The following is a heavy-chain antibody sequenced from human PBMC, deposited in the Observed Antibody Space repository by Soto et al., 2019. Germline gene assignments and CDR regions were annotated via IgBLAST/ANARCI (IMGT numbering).Heavy chain of an antibody. CDR2: ISAHTGNT. V-gene: IGHV1-18*01. Sequence: ASVKVSCKTSGYTFTNYGISWVRQAPGQGLEWMGWISAHTGNTNYAQKFQGRVTMTTDTSTSTAYMELRSLRSDDTAVYYCARVLGYNSSWWRHTAFDIWGQGTTVTVSS. J-gene: IGHJ3*02. D-gene: IGHD6-13*01. CDR1: GYTFTNYG. CDR3: ARVLGYNSSWWRHTAFDI.